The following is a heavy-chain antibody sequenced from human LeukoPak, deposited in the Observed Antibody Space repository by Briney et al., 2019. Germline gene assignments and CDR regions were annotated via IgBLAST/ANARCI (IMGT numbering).Heavy chain of an antibody. J-gene: IGHJ3*02. CDR2: INPNSGGT. CDR1: GYTFTGYY. D-gene: IGHD3-3*01. Sequence: GASVKVSCKASGYTFTGYYMHWVRQAPGQGLEWMGWINPNSGGTNYAQKFQGRVTMTRDTSISTAYMELSRLRSDDTAVDYCARELRYDFWSGYHTDAFDIWGQGTMVTVSS. V-gene: IGHV1-2*02. CDR3: ARELRYDFWSGYHTDAFDI.